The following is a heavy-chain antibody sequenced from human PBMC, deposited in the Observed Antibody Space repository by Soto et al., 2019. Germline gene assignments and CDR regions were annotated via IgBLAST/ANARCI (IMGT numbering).Heavy chain of an antibody. CDR1: GFTFSDYY. J-gene: IGHJ4*02. D-gene: IGHD5-12*01. Sequence: PGGSLRLSCAASGFTFSDYYMSWIRQAPGKGLEWVSYISSSGSTIYYADSVKGRFTISRDNSKNTPYLQMNSLRAEDTAVYYCANLRGYSGYDYSFDYWGQGTLVTVSS. V-gene: IGHV3-11*01. CDR2: ISSSGSTI. CDR3: ANLRGYSGYDYSFDY.